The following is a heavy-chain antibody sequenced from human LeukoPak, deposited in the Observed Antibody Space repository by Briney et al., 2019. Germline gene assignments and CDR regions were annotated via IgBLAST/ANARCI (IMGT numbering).Heavy chain of an antibody. J-gene: IGHJ4*02. CDR1: GFTFDDYG. CDR3: ARDGIYSSSWYSPSDY. V-gene: IGHV3-20*04. Sequence: GGSLRLSCAASGFTFDDYGMSWVRQAPGKGLEWVSGINWNGGSTGYADSVKGRFTISRDNAKNSLYLQMYSLRAEDTALYYCARDGIYSSSWYSPSDYWGQGTLVTVSS. CDR2: INWNGGST. D-gene: IGHD6-13*01.